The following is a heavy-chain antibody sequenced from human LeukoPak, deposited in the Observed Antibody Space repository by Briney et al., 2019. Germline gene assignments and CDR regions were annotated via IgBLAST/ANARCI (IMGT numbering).Heavy chain of an antibody. D-gene: IGHD3-3*01. CDR1: GFTFSSYS. V-gene: IGHV3-21*01. CDR3: ARRDGGDFWSGYYTGGLPQYGMDV. Sequence: GGSLRLSCAASGFTFSSYSMNWVRQAPGKGLEWVSSISSSSSYIYYADSVKGRFTISRDNAKNSLYLQMNSLRAEDTAVYYCARRDGGDFWSGYYTGGLPQYGMDVWGQGTTVTVSS. J-gene: IGHJ6*02. CDR2: ISSSSSYI.